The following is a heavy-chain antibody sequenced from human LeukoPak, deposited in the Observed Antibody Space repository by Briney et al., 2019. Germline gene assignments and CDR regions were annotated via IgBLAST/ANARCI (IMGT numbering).Heavy chain of an antibody. Sequence: SQTLSLTCALSGDSVSSNSAAWNWIRQSPSRGLEWLGRTYYRSKWYNDYAVSVKSRITINPDTSKDQFSLQLNSVTPEDTAVYYCARQPTPGSYYDILTGYYDYWGQGTLVTVSS. V-gene: IGHV6-1*01. J-gene: IGHJ4*02. CDR1: GDSVSSNSAA. D-gene: IGHD3-9*01. CDR3: ARQPTPGSYYDILTGYYDY. CDR2: TYYRSKWYN.